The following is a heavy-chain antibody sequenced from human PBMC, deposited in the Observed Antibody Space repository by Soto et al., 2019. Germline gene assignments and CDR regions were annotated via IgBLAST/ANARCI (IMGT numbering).Heavy chain of an antibody. CDR3: ARGFSIGDFWSGFDY. CDR2: IGRSGST. Sequence: SETLSLTCAVSGGSISSGGYSWSWIRQPPGKGLEWIGVIGRSGSTYYNPSLKGQVTISVDRSKNQFSLKLSSVTAADTAVYSCARGFSIGDFWSGFDYWGQGTLVTVSS. D-gene: IGHD3-3*01. V-gene: IGHV4-30-2*01. J-gene: IGHJ4*02. CDR1: GGSISSGGYS.